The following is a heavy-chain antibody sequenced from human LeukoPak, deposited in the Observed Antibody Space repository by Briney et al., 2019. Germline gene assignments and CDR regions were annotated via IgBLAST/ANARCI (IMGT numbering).Heavy chain of an antibody. CDR1: GGSISSSSYY. CDR3: ARHRPQKPKYSSSWPVRFGAFDI. CDR2: IYYSGST. J-gene: IGHJ3*02. D-gene: IGHD6-13*01. V-gene: IGHV4-39*01. Sequence: PSETLSLTCTVSGGSISSSSYYWGWIRQPPGKGLEWIGSIYYSGSTYYNPSLKSRVTISVDTSKNQFSLKLSSVTAADTAVYYCARHRPQKPKYSSSWPVRFGAFDIWGQGTMVTVSS.